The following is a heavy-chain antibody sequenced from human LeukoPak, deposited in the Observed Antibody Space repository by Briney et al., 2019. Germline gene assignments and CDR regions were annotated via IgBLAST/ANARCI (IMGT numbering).Heavy chain of an antibody. CDR3: ARAGHCTNGICYTADFDY. V-gene: IGHV3-23*01. J-gene: IGHJ4*02. CDR1: GFTFSTYA. Sequence: GGSLRLSCTASGFTFSTYAMSWVRQAPGKELEWVSAITDSGGNTYYAAPVKGRFTISRDNSKNTLYLQMNSLRAEDTAAYYCARAGHCTNGICYTADFDYWGQGTLVTVSS. CDR2: ITDSGGNT. D-gene: IGHD2-8*01.